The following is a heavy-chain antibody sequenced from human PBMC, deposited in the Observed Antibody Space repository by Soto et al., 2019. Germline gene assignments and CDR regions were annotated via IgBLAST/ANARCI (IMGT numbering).Heavy chain of an antibody. CDR2: IFGGGST. Sequence: EVQLVETGGGLIQPGGSLRLSCAASGFTVSSSYMSWVRQAAGKGLEWVSVIFGGGSTYYADSVRGRFTISRDNSKNTLYLQMNSLGAEDTAVYYCTRDLPGYASSWPREWGQGTLVTVSS. CDR1: GFTVSSSY. CDR3: TRDLPGYASSWPRE. V-gene: IGHV3-53*02. D-gene: IGHD6-13*01. J-gene: IGHJ4*02.